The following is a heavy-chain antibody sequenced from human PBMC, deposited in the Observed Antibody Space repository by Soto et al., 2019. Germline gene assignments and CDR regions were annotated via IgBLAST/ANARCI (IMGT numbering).Heavy chain of an antibody. CDR3: ARTGYDRSGYFVEYYFDY. CDR2: ISNDGSNP. V-gene: IGHV3-30-3*01. Sequence: LYCAASGFAFSKYAMHWVRQARGTGLEWVAVISNDGSNPYYADSVKGRFTISRDNSKNTLYLQMNSLREEDTAVYYCARTGYDRSGYFVEYYFDYWGQGTLVTVSS. CDR1: GFAFSKYA. J-gene: IGHJ4*02. D-gene: IGHD3-22*01.